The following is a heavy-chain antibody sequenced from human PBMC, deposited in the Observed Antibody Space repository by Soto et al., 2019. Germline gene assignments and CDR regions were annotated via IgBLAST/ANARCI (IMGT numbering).Heavy chain of an antibody. Sequence: SETLSLTCTVSGGSISSYYWSWIRQPPGKGLEWIGYIYYSRSTNHNPSLKSRVTISVDTSKNQFSLKLSSVTAADTAVYYCARVTPYCGGDCYLDYWGQGTLVTV. V-gene: IGHV4-59*01. J-gene: IGHJ4*02. CDR3: ARVTPYCGGDCYLDY. CDR2: IYYSRST. D-gene: IGHD2-21*02. CDR1: GGSISSYY.